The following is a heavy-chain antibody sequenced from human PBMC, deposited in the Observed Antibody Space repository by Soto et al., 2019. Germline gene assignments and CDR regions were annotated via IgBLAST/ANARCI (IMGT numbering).Heavy chain of an antibody. V-gene: IGHV1-69*13. CDR2: IIPIFGTA. D-gene: IGHD3-22*01. J-gene: IGHJ4*02. Sequence: ASVKVSCKVSGYTLTELSMHWVRQAPGQGLEWMGGIIPIFGTANYAQKFQGRVTITADESTSTAYMELSSLRSEDTAVYYCARGMYYYDSSGYNLDYWGQGTLVTVSS. CDR1: GYTLTELS. CDR3: ARGMYYYDSSGYNLDY.